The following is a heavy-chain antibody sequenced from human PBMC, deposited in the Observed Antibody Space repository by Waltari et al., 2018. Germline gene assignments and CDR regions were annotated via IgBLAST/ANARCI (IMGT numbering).Heavy chain of an antibody. CDR2: IIPISGTA. Sequence: QVQLVQSGAEVKKPGSSVKVCCQASGGTCSSYAISWVRQAPGQGLEWMGRIIPISGTANYAQKVQGRVTITAYKTTSTAYMELSSLRSEDTAVYYCARDRIAAAGKPFDYWGQGTLVTVSS. J-gene: IGHJ4*02. CDR3: ARDRIAAAGKPFDY. D-gene: IGHD6-13*01. CDR1: GGTCSSYA. V-gene: IGHV1-69*08.